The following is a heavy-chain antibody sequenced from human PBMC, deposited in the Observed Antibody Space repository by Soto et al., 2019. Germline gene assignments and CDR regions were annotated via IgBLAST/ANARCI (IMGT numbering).Heavy chain of an antibody. Sequence: GGSLRLSCAASGFSVNTYAMSWVRQAPGKGLEWVSTTGISGRTTYYADSVKGRFTVSRDDSKNTLDLQMSSLRAEDTAVYYCETVHNTSRSFEYWGQGTLVTVSS. CDR3: ETVHNTSRSFEY. CDR2: TGISGRTT. D-gene: IGHD1-20*01. V-gene: IGHV3-23*01. J-gene: IGHJ4*02. CDR1: GFSVNTYA.